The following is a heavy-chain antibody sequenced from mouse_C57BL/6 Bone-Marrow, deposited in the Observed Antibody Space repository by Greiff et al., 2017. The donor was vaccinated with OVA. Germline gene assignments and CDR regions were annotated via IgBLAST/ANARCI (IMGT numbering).Heavy chain of an antibody. CDR3: TGTVTYYFDY. CDR1: GYTFTSYW. CDR2: IYPGNSDT. V-gene: IGHV1-5*01. D-gene: IGHD2-13*01. J-gene: IGHJ2*01. Sequence: EVKLVESGTVLARPGASVKMSCKTSGYTFTSYWMHWVKQRPGQGLDWIGAIYPGNSDTSYNQKFKGKAKLPAGTSASPAYMELSSLTKADSAVCSCTGTVTYYFDYWGQGTTLTVSS.